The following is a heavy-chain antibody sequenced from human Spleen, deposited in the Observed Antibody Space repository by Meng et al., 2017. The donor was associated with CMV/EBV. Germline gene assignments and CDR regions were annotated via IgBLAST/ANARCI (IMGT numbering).Heavy chain of an antibody. CDR2: ISGSSTTI. Sequence: GGSLRLSCAASGFTFSNYSMNWVRQTPGKGLEWVSYISGSSTTINYADSVKGRFTISRDNAKNSLCLQMNSLRAEDTGVYYCARGPPAARGYFQHWGQGTLVTVSS. CDR1: GFTFSNYS. D-gene: IGHD2-2*01. CDR3: ARGPPAARGYFQH. V-gene: IGHV3-48*04. J-gene: IGHJ1*01.